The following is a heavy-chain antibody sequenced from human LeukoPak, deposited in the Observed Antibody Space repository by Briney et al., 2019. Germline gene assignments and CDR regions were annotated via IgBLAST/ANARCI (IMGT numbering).Heavy chain of an antibody. CDR3: AREGGGAVKDPFDY. CDR2: IWYDGSNK. CDR1: GFTFSRYG. Sequence: GGSLRLSCAASGFTFSRYGMNWVRQAPGKGLEWVAVIWYDGSNKYYAESVKGRFTISRDNSKNTLYLQMNSLRAEDTAVYYCAREGGGAVKDPFDYWGQGTLVTVSS. J-gene: IGHJ4*02. V-gene: IGHV3-33*01. D-gene: IGHD1-26*01.